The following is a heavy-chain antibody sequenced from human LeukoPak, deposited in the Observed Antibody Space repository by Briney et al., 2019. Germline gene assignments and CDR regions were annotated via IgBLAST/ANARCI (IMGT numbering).Heavy chain of an antibody. Sequence: PGGSLRLSCAASGFTFSSYSMNWVRQAPGKGLEWVSSISSSSSYIYYADSVKGRFTISRDNAKNSLYLQMNSLRAEDTAVYYCARDESGDSSGYRYDYWGQGTLVTVSS. CDR2: ISSSSSYI. V-gene: IGHV3-21*01. CDR3: ARDESGDSSGYRYDY. J-gene: IGHJ4*02. CDR1: GFTFSSYS. D-gene: IGHD3-22*01.